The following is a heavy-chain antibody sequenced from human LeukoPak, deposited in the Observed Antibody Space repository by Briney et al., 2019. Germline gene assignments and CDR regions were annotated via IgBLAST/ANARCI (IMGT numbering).Heavy chain of an antibody. D-gene: IGHD6-6*01. CDR1: GGTFTSYA. Sequence: ASVKLSCKASGGTFTSYAISWVRQAPGQGLEWMGGIIPIFGTANYAEKFQGRVTITTDESTRTAYMELSSLRYEDTAVYYCAREIAARDYYYMDVWGKGTAVTVTS. CDR3: AREIAARDYYYMDV. J-gene: IGHJ6*03. CDR2: IIPIFGTA. V-gene: IGHV1-69*05.